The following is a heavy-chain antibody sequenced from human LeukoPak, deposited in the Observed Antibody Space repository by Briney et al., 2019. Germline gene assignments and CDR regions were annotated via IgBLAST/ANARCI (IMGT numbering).Heavy chain of an antibody. CDR1: GFTFSSYE. CDR3: AKVHDQGLVVPAAKLYFDY. Sequence: PGGSLSLSCAASGFTFSSYEMNWVRQAPGKGLEWVAVISYDGSNKYYADSVKGRFTISRDNSKNTLYLQMNSLRAEDTAVYYCAKVHDQGLVVPAAKLYFDYWGQGTLVTVSS. J-gene: IGHJ4*02. V-gene: IGHV3-30*18. CDR2: ISYDGSNK. D-gene: IGHD2-2*01.